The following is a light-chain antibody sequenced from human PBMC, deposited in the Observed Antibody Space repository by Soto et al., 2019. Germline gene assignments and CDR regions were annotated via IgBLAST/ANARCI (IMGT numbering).Light chain of an antibody. CDR1: QSVSSY. CDR3: QQRSNWPRT. CDR2: DAS. J-gene: IGKJ1*01. Sequence: EIVLTQSPATLSLSPGERAPLSCSASQSVSSYLAWYQQKPGQAPRLLIYDASNRATGIPARVSGRWSGTDFTLTISSLEPEDFAVYYCQQRSNWPRTFGQGTKVDIK. V-gene: IGKV3-11*01.